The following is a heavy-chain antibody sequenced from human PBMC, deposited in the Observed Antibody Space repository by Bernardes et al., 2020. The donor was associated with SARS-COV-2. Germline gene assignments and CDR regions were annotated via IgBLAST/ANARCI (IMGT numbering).Heavy chain of an antibody. Sequence: LSLTCTVSGGSISSSSYYWGWIRQPPGKGLDWIGNIYYSGITYYNPSLKSRVTMSIDTSKNQFSLKLSSVTAADTAVYYCARRLQYYFDYWGHGTLVTVSS. J-gene: IGHJ4*01. V-gene: IGHV4-39*01. CDR2: IYYSGIT. CDR3: ARRLQYYFDY. CDR1: GGSISSSSYY.